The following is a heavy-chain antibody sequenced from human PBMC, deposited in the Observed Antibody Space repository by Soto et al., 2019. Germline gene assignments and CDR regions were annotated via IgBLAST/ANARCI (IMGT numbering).Heavy chain of an antibody. D-gene: IGHD6-13*01. CDR2: IYPGDPDT. CDR3: ARTAAAGKYYNGMDV. J-gene: IGHJ6*02. CDR1: GYSFTSYW. Sequence: PGESLKISCKGSGYSFTSYWIGWARQMPGKGLEWMGIIYPGDPDTRYSPSFQGQVTISADKSISTAYLQWSSLKASDTAMYYCARTAAAGKYYNGMDVWGQGTTVTVSS. V-gene: IGHV5-51*01.